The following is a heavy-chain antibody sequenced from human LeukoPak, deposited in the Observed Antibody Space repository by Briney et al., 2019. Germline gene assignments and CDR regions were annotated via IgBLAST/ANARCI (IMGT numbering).Heavy chain of an antibody. CDR2: XNHSGST. J-gene: IGHJ5*02. CDR1: GGSFSGYY. V-gene: IGHV4-34*01. Sequence: SETLSLTCAVYGGSFSGYYWSWIRQPPGKGXXXXXXXNHSGSTNYNPSLKSRVTISVDTSKNQFSLKLSSVTAADTAVYYCARLGVQLWTRGWFDPWGQGTLVTVSS. CDR3: ARLGVQLWTRGWFDP. D-gene: IGHD5-18*01.